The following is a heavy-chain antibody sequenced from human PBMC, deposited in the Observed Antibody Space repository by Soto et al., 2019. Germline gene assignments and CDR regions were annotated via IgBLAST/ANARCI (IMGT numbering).Heavy chain of an antibody. CDR3: ARGGRLNWYFDL. Sequence: EVQLVESGGGLVQPGGSLRLSCAASGFTFSSYWMHWVRQAPGKGLVWVSRINSDGSSTSYADSVKGRFTISRDNAKNTLYLQMNSLRAEDTAGYYCARGGRLNWYFDLWGRGTLVTVSS. CDR1: GFTFSSYW. J-gene: IGHJ2*01. CDR2: INSDGSST. D-gene: IGHD1-26*01. V-gene: IGHV3-74*01.